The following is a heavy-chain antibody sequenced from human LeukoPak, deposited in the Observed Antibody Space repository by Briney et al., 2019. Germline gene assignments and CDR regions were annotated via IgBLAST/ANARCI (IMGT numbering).Heavy chain of an antibody. CDR2: LSYSGST. CDR1: GDSISSYY. V-gene: IGHV4-59*01. CDR3: ARVPALRVVTTPTYFDF. Sequence: SETPSLTCTVSGDSISSYYWNWIRQPPGKGLEWIGYLSYSGSTNYNPSLRNRVTISVDTSKNQFSLKLSSVTAADTAVYYCARVPALRVVTTPTYFDFWGQGTLVTVSS. D-gene: IGHD2-21*02. J-gene: IGHJ4*02.